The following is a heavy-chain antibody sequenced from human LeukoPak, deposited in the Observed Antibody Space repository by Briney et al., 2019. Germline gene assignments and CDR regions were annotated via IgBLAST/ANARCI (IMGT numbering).Heavy chain of an antibody. Sequence: SQTLSLTCTVSGGSISSGSYYWSWIRQPAGKGLEWIGRIYTSESTNCNPSLKSRVTISVDTSKNQFSLKLSSVTAADTAVYYCARGSYIWFDPWGQGTLVTVSS. V-gene: IGHV4-61*02. D-gene: IGHD1-26*01. CDR2: IYTSEST. CDR3: ARGSYIWFDP. CDR1: GGSISSGSYY. J-gene: IGHJ5*02.